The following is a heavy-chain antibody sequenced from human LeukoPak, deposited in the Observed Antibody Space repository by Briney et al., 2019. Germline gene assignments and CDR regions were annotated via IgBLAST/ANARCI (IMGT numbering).Heavy chain of an antibody. CDR3: ARLGYSSSWYLDY. CDR2: IDPSDSYT. V-gene: IGHV5-10-1*01. CDR1: GYSFTSYW. D-gene: IGHD6-13*01. J-gene: IGHJ4*02. Sequence: GESLKISCQGSGYSFTSYWIGWVRQMPGKGLEWMGMIDPSDSYTNYSPSFQGHVTISVDKSISTAYLQWSSLKASDIAIYYCARLGYSSSWYLDYWGQGTLVTVSS.